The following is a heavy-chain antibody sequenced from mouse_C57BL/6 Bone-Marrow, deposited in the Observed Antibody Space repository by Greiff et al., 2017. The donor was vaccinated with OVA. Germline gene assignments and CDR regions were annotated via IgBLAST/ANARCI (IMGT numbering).Heavy chain of an antibody. J-gene: IGHJ3*01. V-gene: IGHV1-42*01. CDR3: ARWDGYDWFAY. CDR2: INPSTGGT. Sequence: EVQLQQSGPELVKPGASVKISCKASGYSFTGYYMNWVKQSPEKSLEWIGEINPSTGGTTSNQKFKAKATLTVDKSSSTAYMQLKSLTSEDSAVYYCARWDGYDWFAYWGQGTLVTVSA. D-gene: IGHD2-2*01. CDR1: GYSFTGYY.